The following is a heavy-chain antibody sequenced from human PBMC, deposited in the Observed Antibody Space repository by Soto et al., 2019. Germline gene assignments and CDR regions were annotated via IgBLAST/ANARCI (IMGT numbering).Heavy chain of an antibody. V-gene: IGHV3-9*01. CDR1: GFTFDDHA. CDR3: TRGGSGALIAAAGTGQWLGP. J-gene: IGHJ5*02. CDR2: ISWSSCNR. Sequence: EVQLVEAGGGLVQPGRSLRLSCVASGFTFDDHAMHWVRQLPGKGLVWVSGISWSSCNRRYAASVKGRFTISRDNAKNFLFLQMDSLRPEDSALYYCTRGGSGALIAAAGTGQWLGPWGQGTLVTVSS. D-gene: IGHD6-13*01.